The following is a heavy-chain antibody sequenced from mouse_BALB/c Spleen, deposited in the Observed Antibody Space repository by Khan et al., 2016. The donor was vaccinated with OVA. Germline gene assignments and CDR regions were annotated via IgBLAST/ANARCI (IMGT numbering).Heavy chain of an antibody. Sequence: EVKLQESGPGLVKPSQSLSLTCTVTGYSITSDYAWNWIRQFPGNKLEWMGYISYSGRTSYNPSLKSRISVTRDNSKNQFFLQLNSVTTEDTATYYCAMGRTYWGQGTLVTVSA. D-gene: IGHD4-1*01. CDR3: AMGRTY. CDR1: GYSITSDYA. J-gene: IGHJ3*01. V-gene: IGHV3-2*02. CDR2: ISYSGRT.